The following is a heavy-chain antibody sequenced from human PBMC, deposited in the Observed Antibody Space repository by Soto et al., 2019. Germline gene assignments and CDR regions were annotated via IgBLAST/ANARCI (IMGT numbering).Heavy chain of an antibody. Sequence: EVQLVESGGGLVQPGGSLRLSCAVSGFTFSSYWMHWVRQAPGKGLVWVSRINSDESTTTYADSVKGRFTISRDNAKNPLYLQMNSLRAEDTAVYYCGRGYGSGTGGYWGQGTLVTVSS. CDR1: GFTFSSYW. J-gene: IGHJ4*02. CDR2: INSDESTT. D-gene: IGHD3-10*01. V-gene: IGHV3-74*01. CDR3: GRGYGSGTGGY.